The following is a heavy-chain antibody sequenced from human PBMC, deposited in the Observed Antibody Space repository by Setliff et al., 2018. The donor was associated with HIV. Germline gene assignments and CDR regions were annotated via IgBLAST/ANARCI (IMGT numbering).Heavy chain of an antibody. CDR1: GYTFNDYF. D-gene: IGHD6-6*01. CDR2: INPNSGAT. J-gene: IGHJ4*02. V-gene: IGHV1-2*02. Sequence: ASVKVSCKSTGYTFNDYFIHWVRQVPGQGLEWMGWINPNSGATDYAQTFQGRVTMTRDTSVSKAYMDLSRLRSDDTGIYYCARDLFEPWYSGSSGLAYWCQGTQVTVSS. CDR3: ARDLFEPWYSGSSGLAY.